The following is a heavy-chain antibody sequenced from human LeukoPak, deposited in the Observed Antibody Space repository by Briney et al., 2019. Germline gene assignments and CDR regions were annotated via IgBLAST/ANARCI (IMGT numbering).Heavy chain of an antibody. V-gene: IGHV3-74*01. D-gene: IGHD5/OR15-5a*01. CDR2: INHDGSLR. CDR1: GFALTNYG. CDR3: ARDVFSLGDS. J-gene: IGHJ4*02. Sequence: PGGSLRLSCAASGFALTNYGMHWVRQAPGKGLVLGSHINHDGSLRNYADSVQGRFTVSRDIAKNTLYLHMNSLGADDTATYYCARDVFSLGDSWGQGTLVTVSS.